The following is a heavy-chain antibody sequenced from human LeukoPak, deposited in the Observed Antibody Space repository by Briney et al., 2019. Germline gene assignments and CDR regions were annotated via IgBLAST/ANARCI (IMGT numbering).Heavy chain of an antibody. D-gene: IGHD3-22*01. CDR3: ARGDSSAYYPFDY. CDR2: IYNSGTT. V-gene: IGHV4-59*01. J-gene: IGHJ4*02. CDR1: GGSISGYY. Sequence: SSETLSLTCTVSGGSISGYYWNWIRQPPGKGLEWIGYIYNSGTTNYNPSLKSRVTISVDTSKNQFSLMLSSVTAADTAVYYCARGDSSAYYPFDYWGQGTLVTVSS.